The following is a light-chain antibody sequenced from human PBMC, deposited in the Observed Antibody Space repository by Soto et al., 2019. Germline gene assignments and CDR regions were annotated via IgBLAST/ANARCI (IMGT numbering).Light chain of an antibody. Sequence: DIQMTQSPSSLSASVGDRVIITCRASQSISRYLNWYQQKPGKAPNLLIFAASIMKSGVPARFTGSESRTHFTLTIISLQPVEFASYYWQQSYITPRTFGQVTKVEIK. J-gene: IGKJ1*01. CDR2: AAS. V-gene: IGKV1-39*01. CDR3: QQSYITPRT. CDR1: QSISRY.